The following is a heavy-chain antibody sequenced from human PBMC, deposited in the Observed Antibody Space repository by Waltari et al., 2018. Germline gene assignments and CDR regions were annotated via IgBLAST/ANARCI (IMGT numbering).Heavy chain of an antibody. Sequence: QVQLVQSGAEVKKPGSSVKVSCKASGGTFSSYAISWVRQAPGQGLEWMGRFIPSVGTANYAQKFQGRVTITADKATSTAYMELSSLRSEDTAVYYCARGAAAGMGPYYFDYWGQGTLVTVSS. CDR3: ARGAAAGMGPYYFDY. V-gene: IGHV1-69*08. J-gene: IGHJ4*02. D-gene: IGHD6-13*01. CDR2: FIPSVGTA. CDR1: GGTFSSYA.